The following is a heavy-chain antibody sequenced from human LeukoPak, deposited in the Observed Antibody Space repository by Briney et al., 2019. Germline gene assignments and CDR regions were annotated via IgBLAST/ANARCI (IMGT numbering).Heavy chain of an antibody. V-gene: IGHV3-23*01. CDR3: AKFGGNSASYWYFDL. D-gene: IGHD4-23*01. CDR1: GFTFSSYA. CDR2: ISGSGGST. Sequence: GGSLRLSCAASGFTFSSYAMSWVRQAPGKGLEWVSAISGSGGSTYYADSVKGRFTISRDNSKDTLYLQMNSLRAEDTAVYYCAKFGGNSASYWYFDLWGRGTLVTVSS. J-gene: IGHJ2*01.